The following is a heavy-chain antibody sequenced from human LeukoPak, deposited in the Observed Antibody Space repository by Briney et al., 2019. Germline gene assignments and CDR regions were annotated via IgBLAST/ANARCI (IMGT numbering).Heavy chain of an antibody. V-gene: IGHV1-18*01. D-gene: IGHD3-22*01. CDR2: ISAYSGNT. J-gene: IGHJ4*02. CDR1: GYTFTNYG. Sequence: EASVKVSCKASGYTFTNYGIFWVRQAPGQGLEWMGWISAYSGNTNYAQKLQCRVTMTAETSTSTSYMELESLRSDDTAVYYCAISQGSYYDTSGYLGGDYWGQGTLVTVSS. CDR3: AISQGSYYDTSGYLGGDY.